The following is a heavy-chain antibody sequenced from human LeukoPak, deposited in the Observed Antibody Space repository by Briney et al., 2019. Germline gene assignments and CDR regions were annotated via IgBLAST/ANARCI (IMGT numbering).Heavy chain of an antibody. D-gene: IGHD6-13*01. CDR3: ARAQTMAAAGTGPGDF. Sequence: ASVKVSCKSSGYTFTGYYMHWVRQAPGQGLEWMGWINPSSGGTNYAQKFQGRVTMTRGTSISTAYMELSSLRSDDTAVYSCARAQTMAAAGTGPGDFWGQGTLVTVSS. CDR2: INPSSGGT. CDR1: GYTFTGYY. J-gene: IGHJ4*02. V-gene: IGHV1-2*02.